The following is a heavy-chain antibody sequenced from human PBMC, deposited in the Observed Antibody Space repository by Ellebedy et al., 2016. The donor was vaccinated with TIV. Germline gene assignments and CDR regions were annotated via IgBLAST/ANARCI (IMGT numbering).Heavy chain of an antibody. CDR1: GFTFSSYA. Sequence: GESLKISXAASGFTFSSYAISWVRQAPGKGLEWVSAISGSGGSTYYADSVKGRFTISRDNAKNSLYLQMNSLRAEDTAVYYCAREGGNHYYYYYYMDVWGKGTTVTVSS. CDR2: ISGSGGST. V-gene: IGHV3-23*01. D-gene: IGHD4-23*01. J-gene: IGHJ6*03. CDR3: AREGGNHYYYYYYMDV.